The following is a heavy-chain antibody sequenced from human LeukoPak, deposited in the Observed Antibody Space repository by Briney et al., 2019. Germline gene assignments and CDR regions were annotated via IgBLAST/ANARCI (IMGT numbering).Heavy chain of an antibody. CDR3: ARTWQSAYFHYMDV. CDR1: GGSFCTYY. V-gene: IGHV4-34*01. D-gene: IGHD5-12*01. CDR2: INESGST. Sequence: SETLSLTCAVYGGSFCTYYWRWIRQPPGKGLEWIGEINESGSTNYIPSLKSRINMSVDTSKKQFSLNLTSLTAADTAVYYCARTWQSAYFHYMDVWGKGTAVTVSS. J-gene: IGHJ6*03.